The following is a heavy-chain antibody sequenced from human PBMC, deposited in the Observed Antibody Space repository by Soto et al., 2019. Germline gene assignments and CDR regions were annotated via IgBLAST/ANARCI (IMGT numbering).Heavy chain of an antibody. CDR3: ARPSYATSYTYYYYGMDV. CDR1: GYTFTSYY. J-gene: IGHJ6*01. D-gene: IGHD1-26*01. V-gene: IGHV1-46*01. Sequence: GASVKVSCKASGYTFTSYYMHWVRQAPGQGLEWMGIINPSGGSTSYAQKFQGRVTMTRDTSTSTVYMELSSLRSEDTAVYYCARPSYATSYTYYYYGMDVWGPRDHGHRLL. CDR2: INPSGGST.